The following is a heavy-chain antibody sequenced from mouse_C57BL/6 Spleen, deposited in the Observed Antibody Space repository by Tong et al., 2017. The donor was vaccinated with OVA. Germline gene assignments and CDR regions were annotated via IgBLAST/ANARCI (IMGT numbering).Heavy chain of an antibody. Sequence: EVQLQESGAELVRPGASVKLSCTASGFNIKDDYMHWVKQRPEQGLEWIGWIDPENGDTEYASKFQGKATITADTSSNTAYLQLSSLTSEDTAVYYCTGSNPGLRFAYWGQGTLVTVSA. CDR2: IDPENGDT. CDR1: GFNIKDDY. V-gene: IGHV14-4*01. CDR3: TGSNPGLRFAY. J-gene: IGHJ3*01. D-gene: IGHD2-5*01.